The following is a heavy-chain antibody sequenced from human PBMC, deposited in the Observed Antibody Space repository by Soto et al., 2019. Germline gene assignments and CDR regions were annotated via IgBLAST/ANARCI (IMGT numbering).Heavy chain of an antibody. V-gene: IGHV3-72*01. Sequence: EVQLAVSGGGLVPPGGSLRLSCAASAFSFSDHDVDWVRQAPGKGLEWVGRSRSKINNYAALYAASAKGRFTISRDDSKSSLSLQMTSLRTADAAVYYCGVSSGRPYHYAMDVWAQGITVIVSS. D-gene: IGHD6-25*01. J-gene: IGHJ6*02. CDR1: AFSFSDHD. CDR2: SRSKINNYAA. CDR3: GVSSGRPYHYAMDV.